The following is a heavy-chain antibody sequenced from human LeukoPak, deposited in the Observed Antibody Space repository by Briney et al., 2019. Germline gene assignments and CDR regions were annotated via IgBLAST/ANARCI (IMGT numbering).Heavy chain of an antibody. Sequence: PGGSLRLSCAASGFTFSSYEMNWVRQAPGEGLEWVSYISSSGDTIYYADSVKGRFTISRDNTKNSLYLQMNSLRAEDTAVYYCARVGYCSSGICYGMDVWGPGTTVSVSS. D-gene: IGHD2-2*01. CDR3: ARVGYCSSGICYGMDV. V-gene: IGHV3-48*03. CDR1: GFTFSSYE. J-gene: IGHJ6*02. CDR2: ISSSGDTI.